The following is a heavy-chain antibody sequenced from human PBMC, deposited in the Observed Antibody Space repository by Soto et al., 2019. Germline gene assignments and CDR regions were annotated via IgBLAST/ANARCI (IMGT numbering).Heavy chain of an antibody. CDR1: GYTFTSYG. CDR2: ISAYNGNT. J-gene: IGHJ2*01. D-gene: IGHD2-15*01. V-gene: IGHV1-18*01. CDR3: ARGYCSGGRCYPVDWYFDL. Sequence: QVQLVQSGAEVKKPGASVKVSCKASGYTFTSYGISWVRQAPGQGLEWMGWISAYNGNTNYAQKLQGRVTMTTDTSTSTAYMELRSLRSDDTAVYYCARGYCSGGRCYPVDWYFDLWGRGTLVTVSS.